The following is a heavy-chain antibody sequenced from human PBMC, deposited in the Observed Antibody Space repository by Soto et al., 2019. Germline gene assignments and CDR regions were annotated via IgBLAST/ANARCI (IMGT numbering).Heavy chain of an antibody. CDR2: ISANGDRT. Sequence: DVQLLESGGGLVQPGGSLRLSCAASGFTFANYGMNWVRQAPGKGLEWVSVISANGDRTYYVDSVKGRFTISRDNSKNTLYRQMNSPRAEDTAVYYCVKPVEQQLQRTPFDYSGQGTLVTVSS. V-gene: IGHV3-23*01. J-gene: IGHJ4*02. CDR1: GFTFANYG. CDR3: VKPVEQQLQRTPFDY. D-gene: IGHD6-13*01.